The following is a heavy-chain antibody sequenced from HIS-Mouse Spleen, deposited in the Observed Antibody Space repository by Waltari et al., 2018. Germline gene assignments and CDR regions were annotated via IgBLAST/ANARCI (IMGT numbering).Heavy chain of an antibody. D-gene: IGHD7-27*01. CDR2: TYYRSKWYN. CDR1: GDSASSNRAA. V-gene: IGHV6-1*01. Sequence: QVQLQQSGPGLVKHSQTLYLTCAISGDSASSNRAAWNGHRPAPSRGLEWLGRTYYRSKWYNDYAVSVKSRITIHPDTSKNQFSLQLNSVTPEDTAVYYCARVTGDDAFDIWGQGTMVTVSS. J-gene: IGHJ3*02. CDR3: ARVTGDDAFDI.